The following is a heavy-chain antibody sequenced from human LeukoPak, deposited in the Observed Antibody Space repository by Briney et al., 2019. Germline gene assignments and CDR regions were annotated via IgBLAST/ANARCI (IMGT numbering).Heavy chain of an antibody. V-gene: IGHV4-34*01. CDR2: INQSGST. CDR3: ARIGLRYFDWLLSRSWYFDY. Sequence: SETLCLTCAVYGGSLSGYYWSWIRQPPGKGLEWIGEINQSGSTNYNPSLKSRVTISVDTSKNQFSLKLSSVTAADTAVYYCARIGLRYFDWLLSRSWYFDYWGQGTLVTVSS. J-gene: IGHJ4*02. D-gene: IGHD3-9*01. CDR1: GGSLSGYY.